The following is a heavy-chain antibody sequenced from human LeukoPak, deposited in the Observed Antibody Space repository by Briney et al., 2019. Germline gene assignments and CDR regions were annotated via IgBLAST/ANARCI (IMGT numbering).Heavy chain of an antibody. CDR1: GGSFSNYA. CDR3: ARPTTRPS. V-gene: IGHV1-69*04. Sequence: SVKVSCKASGGSFSNYAISWVRQAPGQGLEWMGRIIPILGIANYAQKFQGRVTITADKFTSTAYMELSSLRSEDTAVYYCARPTTRPSWGQGTLVTVSS. CDR2: IIPILGIA. D-gene: IGHD1-14*01. J-gene: IGHJ5*02.